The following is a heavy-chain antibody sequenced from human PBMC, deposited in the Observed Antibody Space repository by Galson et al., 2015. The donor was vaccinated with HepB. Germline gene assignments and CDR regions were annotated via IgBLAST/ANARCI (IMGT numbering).Heavy chain of an antibody. D-gene: IGHD4-17*01. J-gene: IGHJ4*02. V-gene: IGHV1-18*01. CDR2: ISAYNGNT. CDR3: ARVVYGDDPQGY. CDR1: GYTFTSYG. Sequence: SVKVSCKASGYTFTSYGISWVRQAPGQGLEWMGWISAYNGNTNYAQKHQGRVTMTTDTSTSTAYMELRSLRSDDTAVYYCARVVYGDDPQGYWGQGTLVTVSS.